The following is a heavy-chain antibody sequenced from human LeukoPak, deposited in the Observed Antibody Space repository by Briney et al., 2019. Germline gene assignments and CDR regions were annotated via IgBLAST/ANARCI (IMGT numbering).Heavy chain of an antibody. CDR1: GGSISSSSYY. CDR3: ARRTMTSVVTGWFDP. CDR2: IYYSGST. J-gene: IGHJ5*02. V-gene: IGHV4-39*01. D-gene: IGHD4-23*01. Sequence: PSETLSLTCTVSGGSISSSSYYWGWIRQPPGKGLEWIGNIYYSGSTYYNPSLKSRVTISVDTSKNQFSLKLSSVTAADTAVYYCARRTMTSVVTGWFDPWGQGTLVTVSS.